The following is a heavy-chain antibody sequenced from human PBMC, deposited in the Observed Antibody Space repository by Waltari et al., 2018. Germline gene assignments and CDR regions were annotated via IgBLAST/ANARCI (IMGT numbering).Heavy chain of an antibody. D-gene: IGHD3-10*01. Sequence: QLQLQESGPGLVKPSEPLSLTCSVSGGSISGSSLYWGWIRQSPGKGREWIGFIHTSGSTFYNPSLQSRVTISVDTAKNQFSLSLTSMTAADTAVYYCARIIKGVIYVDYWGPGTLVSVSS. CDR2: IHTSGST. V-gene: IGHV4-39*01. CDR1: GGSISGSSLY. CDR3: ARIIKGVIYVDY. J-gene: IGHJ4*02.